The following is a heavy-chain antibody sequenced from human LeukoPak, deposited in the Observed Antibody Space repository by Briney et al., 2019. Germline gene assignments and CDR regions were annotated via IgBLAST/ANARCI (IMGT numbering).Heavy chain of an antibody. D-gene: IGHD2-2*01. CDR3: AREPYCSSTSCYEAGY. Sequence: PSQTLSLTCTVSGGSISSGSYYWSWIRQPAGKGLEWIGRIYTSGSTNYNPSLKSRVTISVDTSKNQFSLKLSSVTAADTAVYHCAREPYCSSTSCYEAGYWGQGTLVTVSS. CDR1: GGSISSGSYY. CDR2: IYTSGST. J-gene: IGHJ4*02. V-gene: IGHV4-61*02.